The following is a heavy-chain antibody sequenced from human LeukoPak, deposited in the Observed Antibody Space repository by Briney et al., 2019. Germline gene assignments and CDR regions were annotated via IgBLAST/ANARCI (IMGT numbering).Heavy chain of an antibody. CDR1: GFTFSSYA. V-gene: IGHV3-23*01. CDR2: ISGSGGST. Sequence: TGGSLGLSCAASGFTFSSYAMSWVRQAPGKGLEWVSAISGSGGSTYYADSVKGRFTISRDNSKNTLYLQMNSLRAEDTAVYYCASQRGYYYDSSGYHHFDYWGQGTLVTVSS. J-gene: IGHJ4*02. D-gene: IGHD3-22*01. CDR3: ASQRGYYYDSSGYHHFDY.